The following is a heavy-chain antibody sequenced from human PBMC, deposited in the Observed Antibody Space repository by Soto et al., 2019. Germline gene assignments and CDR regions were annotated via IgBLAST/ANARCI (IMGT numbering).Heavy chain of an antibody. D-gene: IGHD7-27*01. CDR1: GGYISSGGYY. Sequence: SETLSLTCTVSGGYISSGGYYWSWIRQHPGKGLEWIGYIYYSGSTNYNPSLKSRVTISVDTSKNQFSLKLSSVTAADTAVYYCARLSPWGKAFDIWGQGTMVTVSS. J-gene: IGHJ3*02. V-gene: IGHV4-61*08. CDR3: ARLSPWGKAFDI. CDR2: IYYSGST.